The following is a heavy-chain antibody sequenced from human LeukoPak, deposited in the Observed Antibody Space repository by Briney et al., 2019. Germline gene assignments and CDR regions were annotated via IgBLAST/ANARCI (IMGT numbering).Heavy chain of an antibody. J-gene: IGHJ5*02. D-gene: IGHD5-18*01. CDR2: IYYSGST. CDR1: GGSISSSSYY. CDR3: ARLMPWGYSYGYWFDP. Sequence: SETLSLTCTVSGGSISSSSYYWGWIRQPPGKGLEWIGSIYYSGSTYYNPSLKSRVTISVDTSKNQFSLKLSSVTAADTAVYYCARLMPWGYSYGYWFDPWGQGTLVTVSS. V-gene: IGHV4-39*01.